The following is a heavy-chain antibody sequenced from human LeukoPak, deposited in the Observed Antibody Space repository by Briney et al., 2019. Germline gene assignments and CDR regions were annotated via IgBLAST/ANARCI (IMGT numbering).Heavy chain of an antibody. CDR1: GFTFSTCW. CDR3: ARDTSGAFRAPRGDY. V-gene: IGHV3-7*01. D-gene: IGHD3-16*01. J-gene: IGHJ4*02. Sequence: PGGSLRLSCAASGFTFSTCWMSWVRQAPGKGLEWVANIKQDGSEKYYVDSVKGRFTISRDNAKNSLYLQMNSLRAEDTAVYYCARDTSGAFRAPRGDYWGQGTLVTVSS. CDR2: IKQDGSEK.